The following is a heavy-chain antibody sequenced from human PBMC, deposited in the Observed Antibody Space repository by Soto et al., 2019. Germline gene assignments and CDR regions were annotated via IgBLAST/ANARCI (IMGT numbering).Heavy chain of an antibody. D-gene: IGHD1-1*01. CDR3: ASSGWGASGTPYLDF. V-gene: IGHV3-48*03. J-gene: IGHJ4*02. CDR2: IRASDNSI. CDR1: GVTFKTSE. Sequence: TGGSLRLSCAASGVTFKTSEVHWVRQAPGKGLEWLSFIRASDNSIYYADSVEGRFTISGDNAKNSVSLQMNSLTVEDTAIYYCASSGWGASGTPYLDFWGQGTLVTVSS.